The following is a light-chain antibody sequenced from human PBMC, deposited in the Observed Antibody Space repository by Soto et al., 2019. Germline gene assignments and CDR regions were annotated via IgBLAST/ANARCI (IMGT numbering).Light chain of an antibody. CDR2: EVT. CDR3: TSYAVSNDVL. J-gene: IGLJ2*01. CDR1: SSDVGGYNY. V-gene: IGLV2-8*01. Sequence: QSALTQPPSASDSPGQSVTISCTGTSSDVGGYNYVSWYQQHPGRAPKLIIYEVTKRPSGVPDRFSGSKSGNTASLTVSGLLAEDEADYYCTSYAVSNDVLFGGGTKLTVL.